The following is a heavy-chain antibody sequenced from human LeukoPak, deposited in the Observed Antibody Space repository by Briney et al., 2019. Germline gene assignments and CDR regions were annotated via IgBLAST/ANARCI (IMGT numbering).Heavy chain of an antibody. V-gene: IGHV3-23*01. CDR2: ITVSGGAT. Sequence: GGSLRLSCAASGFTFSSYAMTWVRQAPGKGLEWVSGITVSGGATFYASSVKGRFFISRDNSKNMLSLQMNSLRAEDTAVYYCAKGSRGDYGSGSYLYFDYWGQGTLVTVSS. CDR3: AKGSRGDYGSGSYLYFDY. D-gene: IGHD3-10*01. CDR1: GFTFSSYA. J-gene: IGHJ4*02.